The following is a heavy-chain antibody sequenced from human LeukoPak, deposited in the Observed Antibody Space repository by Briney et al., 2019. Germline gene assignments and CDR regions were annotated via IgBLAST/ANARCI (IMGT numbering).Heavy chain of an antibody. D-gene: IGHD3-22*01. CDR1: GGSISSGSYY. CDR3: ASTYYDSSGYYPFDY. J-gene: IGHJ4*02. V-gene: IGHV4-61*02. CDR2: IYTSGST. Sequence: SQTLSLTCTVSGGSISSGSYYWSWIRQPAGKGLEWIERIYTSGSTNYNPSLKSRVTISVDTSKNQFSLKLSSVTAADTAVYYCASTYYDSSGYYPFDYWGQGTLVTVSS.